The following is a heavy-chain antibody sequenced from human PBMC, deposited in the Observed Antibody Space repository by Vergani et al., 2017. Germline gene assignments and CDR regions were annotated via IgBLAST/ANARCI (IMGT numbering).Heavy chain of an antibody. Sequence: EVQLVQSGAEVNKPGESLKISCKGSGYSFTSYWIGWVRQMPGKGLEWKGIIYPGDSDTRYSQSFQVQVTISADKSISTAYLQWSSLKASDTAMYYCARRSSGWLSNNYFDYWGQGTLVTVSS. V-gene: IGHV5-51*01. CDR3: ARRSSGWLSNNYFDY. CDR2: IYPGDSDT. D-gene: IGHD6-19*01. J-gene: IGHJ4*02. CDR1: GYSFTSYW.